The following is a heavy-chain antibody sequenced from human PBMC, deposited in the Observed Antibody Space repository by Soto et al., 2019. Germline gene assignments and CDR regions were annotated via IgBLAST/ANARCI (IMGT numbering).Heavy chain of an antibody. J-gene: IGHJ6*02. Sequence: QVQLVQSGAEVKKPGSSVKVSCKASGGSFSSYIVSWVRQAPGQGLEWMGRIIPVLGVEYYAQKFQGRVTRTADKSTSTAYMALGSLRSEDTAVYYCAKSPGPGSANPSYCGMDVGGLGTTVTVS. D-gene: IGHD2-15*01. CDR3: AKSPGPGSANPSYCGMDV. CDR2: IIPVLGVE. V-gene: IGHV1-69*02. CDR1: GGSFSSYI.